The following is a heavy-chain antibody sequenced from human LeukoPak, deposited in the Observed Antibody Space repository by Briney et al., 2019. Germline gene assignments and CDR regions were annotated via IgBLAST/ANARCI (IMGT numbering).Heavy chain of an antibody. CDR1: GGTCSSYA. CDR3: ARDYYGMDV. CDR2: IIPIFGTA. V-gene: IGHV1-69*06. Sequence: SVKVSCKASGGTCSSYAIGWVRQAPGQGLEWMGGIIPIFGTANYAQKFQGRVTVTADKSTSTAYMELSSLRSEDTAVYYCARDYYGMDVWGKGTTVTVSS. J-gene: IGHJ6*04.